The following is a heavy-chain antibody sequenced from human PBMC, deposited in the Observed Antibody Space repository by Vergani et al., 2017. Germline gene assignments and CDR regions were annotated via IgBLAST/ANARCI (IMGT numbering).Heavy chain of an antibody. J-gene: IGHJ4*02. Sequence: QVQLVQSGAEVKKPGSSVKVSCTASGGTFSSYAISWVRQAPGQGLEWMGGIIPIFGTANYAQKFQGRVTITADEATSTAYMELSSLRSEDTAVYYCARDLVAARRTVYYYDYWGQGTLVTVSS. CDR3: ARDLVAARRTVYYYDY. CDR1: GGTFSSYA. V-gene: IGHV1-69*01. CDR2: IIPIFGTA. D-gene: IGHD6-6*01.